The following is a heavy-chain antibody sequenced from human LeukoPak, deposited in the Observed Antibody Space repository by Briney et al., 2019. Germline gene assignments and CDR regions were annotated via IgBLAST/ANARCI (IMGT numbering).Heavy chain of an antibody. CDR3: ARGIAAAGSWFDP. CDR1: GFTFSSYS. CDR2: ISSSSSYI. V-gene: IGHV3-21*01. J-gene: IGHJ5*02. D-gene: IGHD6-13*01. Sequence: GGSLRLSCAASGFTFSSYSMNWVRQAPGKGLESVSSISSSSSYIYYADSVKGRFTISRDNAKNSLYLQMNSLRAEDTAVYYCARGIAAAGSWFDPWGQGTLVTVSS.